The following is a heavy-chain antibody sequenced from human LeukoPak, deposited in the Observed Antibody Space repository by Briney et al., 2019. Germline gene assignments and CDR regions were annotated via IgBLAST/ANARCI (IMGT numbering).Heavy chain of an antibody. D-gene: IGHD4-23*01. CDR1: GFTFSSYS. V-gene: IGHV3-21*01. J-gene: IGHJ4*02. CDR3: ARDTAVSDFDY. Sequence: GGSLRLSCAASGFTFSSYSMNWVRQAPGKGLEWVSSISSSGNYIYYADSMKGRFTISRDNAKNSLYLQMNSLRVEDTAVYYCARDTAVSDFDYWGRGTLVTVSS. CDR2: ISSSGNYI.